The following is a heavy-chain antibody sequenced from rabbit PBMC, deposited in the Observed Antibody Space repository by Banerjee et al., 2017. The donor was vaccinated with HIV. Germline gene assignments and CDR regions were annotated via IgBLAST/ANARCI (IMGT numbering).Heavy chain of an antibody. D-gene: IGHD4-1*01. CDR3: ARDLDDVIGWNFGW. CDR2: IYAGSSGTT. V-gene: IGHV1S40*01. J-gene: IGHJ6*01. Sequence: QSLEESGGDLVKPGASLTLTCTASGFTLSSYWICWVRQAPGKGLEWIACIYAGSSGTTEYASWAKGRFTISKTSSTTVTLQMTSLTVADTATYFCARDLDDVIGWNFGWWGQGTLVTVS. CDR1: GFTLSSYW.